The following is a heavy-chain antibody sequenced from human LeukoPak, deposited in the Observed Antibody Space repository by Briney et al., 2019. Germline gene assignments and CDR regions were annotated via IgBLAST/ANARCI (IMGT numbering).Heavy chain of an antibody. V-gene: IGHV1-18*01. J-gene: IGHJ3*02. D-gene: IGHD2-2*01. CDR1: GYTFTSYG. CDR2: ISAYNGNT. CDR3: ASGVLLGYCSSTSCYDAFDI. Sequence: ASVKVSCKASGYTFTSYGISWVRQAPGQGLEWMGWISAYNGNTNYAQKLQGRVTMTTDTSTSTAYMELRGLRSDDTAVYYCASGVLLGYCSSTSCYDAFDIWGQGTMVTVSS.